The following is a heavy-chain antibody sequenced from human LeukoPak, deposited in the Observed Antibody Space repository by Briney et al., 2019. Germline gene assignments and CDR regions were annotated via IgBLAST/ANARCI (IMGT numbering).Heavy chain of an antibody. CDR3: ARAQSDQMATKI. CDR1: GGSISSSSYY. Sequence: SETLSLTCTVSGGSISSSSYYWGWIRQPPGKGLEWIGSIYYSGSTYYNPSLKSRVTISVDTSKNQFSLKLSSVTAADTAVYYCARAQSDQMATKIWGQGTLVTVSS. V-gene: IGHV4-39*07. D-gene: IGHD5-24*01. CDR2: IYYSGST. J-gene: IGHJ4*02.